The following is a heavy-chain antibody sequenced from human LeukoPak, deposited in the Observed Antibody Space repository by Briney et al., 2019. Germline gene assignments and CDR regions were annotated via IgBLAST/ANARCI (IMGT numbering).Heavy chain of an antibody. D-gene: IGHD2-8*01. J-gene: IGHJ4*02. Sequence: PGGSLRLSCAASGFTFSSYGMHWVRQAPGKGLEWVAVIWYDGSNKYYADSVKGRFTISRDNSKNTLYLQMNSLRAEDTAVYYCAREDPYCTNGVCYTALGYWGQGTLVTVSS. V-gene: IGHV3-33*01. CDR1: GFTFSSYG. CDR2: IWYDGSNK. CDR3: AREDPYCTNGVCYTALGY.